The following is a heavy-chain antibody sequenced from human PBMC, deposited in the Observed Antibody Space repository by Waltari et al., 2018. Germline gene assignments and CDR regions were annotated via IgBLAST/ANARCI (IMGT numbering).Heavy chain of an antibody. CDR1: GGSISSSSYY. CDR3: ARLPKNYYDSSGHFDY. J-gene: IGHJ4*02. CDR2: IDYSGST. Sequence: QLQLQESGPGLVKPSETLSLTCTVSGGSISSSSYYWGWIRQPPGKGLEWIGSIDYSGSTYYNPSLKSRVTISVDTSKNQFSLKLSSVTAADTAVYYCARLPKNYYDSSGHFDYWGQGTLVTVSS. D-gene: IGHD3-22*01. V-gene: IGHV4-39*07.